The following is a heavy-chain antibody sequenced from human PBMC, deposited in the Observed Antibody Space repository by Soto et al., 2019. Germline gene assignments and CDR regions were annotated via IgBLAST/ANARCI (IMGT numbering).Heavy chain of an antibody. CDR1: GGTFGSYA. V-gene: IGHV1-69*01. CDR2: IIPIPGTA. J-gene: IGHJ6*02. Sequence: QVQLVQSGAEVKKPGSSVKVSCKASGGTFGSYAISWVRQAPGQGLEWMGGIIPIPGTANYAQKFQGRVTIPEDESTSTAYMELSSLRSEDTAVYYCARSQGSSTSLEIYYYYYYGMDVWGQGTTVTVSS. D-gene: IGHD2-2*01. CDR3: ARSQGSSTSLEIYYYYYYGMDV.